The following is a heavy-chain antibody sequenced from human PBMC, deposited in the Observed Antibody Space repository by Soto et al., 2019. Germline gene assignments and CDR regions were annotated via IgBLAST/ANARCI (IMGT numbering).Heavy chain of an antibody. D-gene: IGHD3-10*01. V-gene: IGHV3-21*06. J-gene: IGHJ6*03. CDR1: GVTISSYS. CDR3: ARDFKESQYYYYCMDV. CDR2: ISSGGEYT. Sequence: GGFLRLSCVVSGVTISSYSMNWVRKAPGKGLEWVSSISSGGEYTYYADSVKGRFTISRDNAKNSVYLQMNSLTAEDTALYYCARDFKESQYYYYCMDVWGKGTTVTVS.